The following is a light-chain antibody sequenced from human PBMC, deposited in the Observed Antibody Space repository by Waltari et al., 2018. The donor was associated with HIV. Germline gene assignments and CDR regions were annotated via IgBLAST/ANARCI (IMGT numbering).Light chain of an antibody. CDR2: NDI. Sequence: SYELTQPFSVSVALGQKARIPCGGSNIGTKDVHWYQRKPGQAPLLLIFNDIHRPSGVPERFSGSKSRNLATLTISGAQAGDEAAYYCQVWHYTVVFGGGTKVTV. CDR1: NIGTKD. V-gene: IGLV3-9*01. J-gene: IGLJ2*01. CDR3: QVWHYTVV.